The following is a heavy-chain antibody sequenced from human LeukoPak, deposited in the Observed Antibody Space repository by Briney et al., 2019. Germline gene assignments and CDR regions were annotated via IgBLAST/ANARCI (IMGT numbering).Heavy chain of an antibody. Sequence: SGGSLRLSCAASGFTFSSHGMTWVRQALGKGLEWVATIKQDGNEKKYVDSVRGRFTISRDNAKNSLYLQMNILRAEDTAVYYCARSLYGSGSYDKGDGYFDYWGQGTLVTVSS. CDR3: ARSLYGSGSYDKGDGYFDY. D-gene: IGHD3-10*01. CDR2: IKQDGNEK. V-gene: IGHV3-7*01. J-gene: IGHJ4*02. CDR1: GFTFSSHG.